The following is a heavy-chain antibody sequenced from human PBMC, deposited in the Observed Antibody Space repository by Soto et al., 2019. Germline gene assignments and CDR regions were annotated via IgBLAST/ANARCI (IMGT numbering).Heavy chain of an antibody. Sequence: EVQLVESGGGLVRPGGSLRLSCAASGLTVSRTYMSWVRQTPGKGLEWVSVVYSGGSTYYADSVKGRFTFSTDSSKNTVYLQMDSLTDEDTGVYYCARVPAVNNFDSWGQGTLVTVSA. D-gene: IGHD4-17*01. J-gene: IGHJ5*01. CDR1: GLTVSRTY. CDR3: ARVPAVNNFDS. CDR2: VYSGGST. V-gene: IGHV3-66*01.